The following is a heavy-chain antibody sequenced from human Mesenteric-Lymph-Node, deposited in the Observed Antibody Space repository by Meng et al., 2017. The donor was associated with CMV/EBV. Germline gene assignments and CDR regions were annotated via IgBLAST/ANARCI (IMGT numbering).Heavy chain of an antibody. D-gene: IGHD6-13*01. CDR2: IYSGGSST. Sequence: GGSLRLSCAAPGFTFSSYAMSWVRQAPGKGLEWVSVIYSGGSSTYYADSVKGRFTISRDNSKNTLYLQMNSLRAEDTAVYYCARDDIAAAGTFDYWGQGTLVTVSS. V-gene: IGHV3-23*03. J-gene: IGHJ4*02. CDR1: GFTFSSYA. CDR3: ARDDIAAAGTFDY.